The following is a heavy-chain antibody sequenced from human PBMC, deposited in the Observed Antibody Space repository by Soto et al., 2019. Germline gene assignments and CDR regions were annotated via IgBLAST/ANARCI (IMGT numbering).Heavy chain of an antibody. Sequence: QVKLVESGGGVVQPGRSRRLSCVTSGFTFGSYGMHWVRQSPDKGLEWVAVIKSDGTTADYIESVKGRFFISRDNSKKTVYLQMNNLRPEDTGIYYCAKPRSSLEWPPFDPWGQGTLVTVSS. CDR1: GFTFGSYG. D-gene: IGHD3-3*01. V-gene: IGHV3-30-3*02. J-gene: IGHJ5*02. CDR2: IKSDGTTA. CDR3: AKPRSSLEWPPFDP.